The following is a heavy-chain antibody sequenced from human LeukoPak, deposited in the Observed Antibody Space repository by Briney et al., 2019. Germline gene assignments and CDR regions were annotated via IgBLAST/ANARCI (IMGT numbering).Heavy chain of an antibody. CDR3: AREDGNSSFDY. D-gene: IGHD4-23*01. J-gene: IGHJ4*02. CDR2: IYYSGNT. V-gene: IGHV4-59*01. CDR1: SGSITNYY. Sequence: SETLSPTCTVSSGSITNYYWSWIRQPPGKGLEWIGFIYYSGNTNYNPSLKSRVTISVDTSKNQFSLRLSSVTAADTAVYYCAREDGNSSFDYWGQGTLVTVSS.